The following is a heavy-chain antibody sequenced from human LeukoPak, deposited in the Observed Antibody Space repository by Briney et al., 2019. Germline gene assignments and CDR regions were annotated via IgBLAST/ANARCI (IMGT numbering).Heavy chain of an antibody. D-gene: IGHD4-23*01. Sequence: SQTLSLTCTVSGGSISSGSYYWSWIRQPAGKGLEWIGRIYTSGSTNYNPSLKSRVTISVDTSKNQFSLKVNSVTAADTGVYFCARLYGGSSNYFDSWGQGTLVTVSS. CDR1: GGSISSGSYY. V-gene: IGHV4-61*02. CDR2: IYTSGST. J-gene: IGHJ4*02. CDR3: ARLYGGSSNYFDS.